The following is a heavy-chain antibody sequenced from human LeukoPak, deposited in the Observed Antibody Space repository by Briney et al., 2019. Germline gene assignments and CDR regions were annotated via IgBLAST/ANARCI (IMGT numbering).Heavy chain of an antibody. Sequence: SETLSFTCAVYGWSFNDYYWNWIRQPPGKGLEWIGEINARGDTNFNPSLKSRVTISVDTSKKQISLRLTSMIAADTAVYYCARGQVPAARGYNWFDPWGQGTLVIVSS. V-gene: IGHV4-34*01. D-gene: IGHD2-2*01. J-gene: IGHJ5*02. CDR1: GWSFNDYY. CDR2: INARGDT. CDR3: ARGQVPAARGYNWFDP.